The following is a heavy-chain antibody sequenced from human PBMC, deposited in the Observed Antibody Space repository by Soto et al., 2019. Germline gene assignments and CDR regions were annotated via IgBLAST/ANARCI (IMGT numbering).Heavy chain of an antibody. CDR2: ISYDGSNK. D-gene: IGHD6-6*01. Sequence: QVQLVESGGGVVQPGRSLRLSCAASGFTFSSYAMHWVRQAPGKGLEWVAVISYDGSNKYYADSVKGRFTISRDNSKNTLYLQMNSLRAEDTAVYYCAREGTLGQLVPFDIWGQGTMVTVSS. CDR3: AREGTLGQLVPFDI. CDR1: GFTFSSYA. V-gene: IGHV3-30-3*01. J-gene: IGHJ3*02.